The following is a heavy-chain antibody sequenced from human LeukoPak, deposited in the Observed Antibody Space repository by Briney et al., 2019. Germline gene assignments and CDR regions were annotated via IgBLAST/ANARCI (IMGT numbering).Heavy chain of an antibody. CDR3: ARHGLEQWLTPVNWFDP. V-gene: IGHV4-39*01. CDR2: IYYSGST. D-gene: IGHD6-19*01. J-gene: IGHJ5*02. CDR1: GGSTSSSSYY. Sequence: PSETLSLTCTVSGGSTSSSSYYWGWIRQPPGKGLEWIGSIYYSGSTYYNPSLKSRVTISVDTSKNQFSLKLSSVTAADTAVYYCARHGLEQWLTPVNWFDPWGQGTLVTVSS.